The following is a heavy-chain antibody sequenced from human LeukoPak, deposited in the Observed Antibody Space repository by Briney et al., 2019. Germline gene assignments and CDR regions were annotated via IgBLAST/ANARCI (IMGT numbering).Heavy chain of an antibody. Sequence: SETLSLTCTVSGGSISSSSYYWGWIRQPPGKGLEWIGTIYYSVSTYYNPSLKSRVTISVDTTKNQFSLKLSSVTAADTAVYYCARVVPMYSSDWYDDYWGQGTLVTVSS. J-gene: IGHJ4*02. CDR3: ARVVPMYSSDWYDDY. V-gene: IGHV4-39*01. CDR1: GGSISSSSYY. D-gene: IGHD6-19*01. CDR2: IYYSVST.